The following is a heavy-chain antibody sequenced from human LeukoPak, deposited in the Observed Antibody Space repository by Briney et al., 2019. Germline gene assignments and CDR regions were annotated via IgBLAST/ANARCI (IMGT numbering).Heavy chain of an antibody. CDR2: MNPNSGNT. J-gene: IGHJ4*02. V-gene: IGHV1-8*01. Sequence: ASVKVSCKASGYTFTSYDINWVRQATGQGLEWMGWMNPNSGNTGYAQKFQGRVTMTRNTSISTAYMELSSLRSEDTAVYYCAREPNYYDSSGYYSLPDYWGQGTLVTVSS. CDR3: AREPNYYDSSGYYSLPDY. D-gene: IGHD3-22*01. CDR1: GYTFTSYD.